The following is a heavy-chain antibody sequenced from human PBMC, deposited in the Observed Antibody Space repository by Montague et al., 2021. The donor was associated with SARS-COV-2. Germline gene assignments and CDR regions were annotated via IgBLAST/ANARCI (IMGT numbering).Heavy chain of an antibody. CDR2: VYYTGST. CDR3: ARHDGSFASGSYPPFRYFDF. Sequence: SETLSLTCTVSGGSISTYYWGWIRQSPGKGLEWIAYVYYTGSTNYDPSLKSRATISVDTSKNQFSLKLKSVTAADTAVYYCARHDGSFASGSYPPFRYFDFWGQGTLVTGSS. D-gene: IGHD1-26*01. J-gene: IGHJ4*02. V-gene: IGHV4-59*08. CDR1: GGSISTYY.